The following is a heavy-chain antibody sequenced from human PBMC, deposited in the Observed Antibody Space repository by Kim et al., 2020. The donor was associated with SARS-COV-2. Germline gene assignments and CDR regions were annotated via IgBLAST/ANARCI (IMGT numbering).Heavy chain of an antibody. Sequence: AASGKGRFTISRDNSRNTAYLQMNSLRAEDTAVYYCAGHGGSSSWGLGTLVTVSS. V-gene: IGHV3-23*01. CDR3: AGHGGSSS. J-gene: IGHJ5*02. D-gene: IGHD3-16*01.